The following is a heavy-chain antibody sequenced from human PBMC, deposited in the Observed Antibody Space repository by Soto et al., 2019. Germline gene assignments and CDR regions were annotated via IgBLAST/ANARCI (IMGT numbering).Heavy chain of an antibody. Sequence: EVQLVESGGGLVQPGGSLRLSCAVSGFTFSSYSMNWVRQTPGKGLEWVSYISSGSNTIYYADSVKGRFTISRDNAKNTLYLQMTSLRYEDTDIYYCARVGYSSPFDYWGQGTLLTVSS. J-gene: IGHJ4*01. V-gene: IGHV3-48*02. CDR3: ARVGYSSPFDY. CDR1: GFTFSSYS. CDR2: ISSGSNTI. D-gene: IGHD5-18*01.